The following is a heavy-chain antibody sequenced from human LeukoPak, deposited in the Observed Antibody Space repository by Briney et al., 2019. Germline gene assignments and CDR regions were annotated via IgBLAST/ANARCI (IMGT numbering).Heavy chain of an antibody. V-gene: IGHV1-2*02. CDR3: ARDPYGSGNYYFDY. CDR2: VNPNSGGT. CDR1: GYTFTDYY. Sequence: ASVKVSCKASGYTFTDYYMHWVRQAPGQGLEWMGWVNPNSGGTNYAQNFQGRVTMTRDTSISTAYMELSRLTSDATAVYYCARDPYGSGNYYFDYWGQGTLVTVSS. D-gene: IGHD3-10*01. J-gene: IGHJ4*02.